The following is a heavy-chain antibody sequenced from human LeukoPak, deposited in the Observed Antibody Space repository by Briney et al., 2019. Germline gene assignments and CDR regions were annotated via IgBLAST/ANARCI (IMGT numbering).Heavy chain of an antibody. CDR2: IYSGGST. CDR1: GFTVSSNY. V-gene: IGHV3-53*05. Sequence: PGGSLRLSCAASGFTVSSNYMSWVRQAPGKGLEWVSVIYSGGSTYYADSVKGRFTISRDNSKNTLYLQMNSLRAEDTAVYYCAKDPRYCSSTSCYAYYYYYYMDVWGKGTTVTISS. CDR3: AKDPRYCSSTSCYAYYYYYYMDV. D-gene: IGHD2-2*01. J-gene: IGHJ6*03.